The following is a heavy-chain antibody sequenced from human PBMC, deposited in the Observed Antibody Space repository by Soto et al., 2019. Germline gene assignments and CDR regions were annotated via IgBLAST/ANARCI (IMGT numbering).Heavy chain of an antibody. J-gene: IGHJ4*02. CDR3: ARVPNYDFWSGYHPYSVDD. CDR2: MSGTGGST. CDR1: GFTFRNFA. Sequence: EVQLLESGGGLVQPGGSLRLSCSASGFTFRNFAMSWVRQAPGKGLEWVSDMSGTGGSTHYADSVKGRFTISRDNSKNTLYLQMNSMRADDTAVYYCARVPNYDFWSGYHPYSVDDLCQGTLVTVSS. V-gene: IGHV3-23*01. D-gene: IGHD3-3*01.